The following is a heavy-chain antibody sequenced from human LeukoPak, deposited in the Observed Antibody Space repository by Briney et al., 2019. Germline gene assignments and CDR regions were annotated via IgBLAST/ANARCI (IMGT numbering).Heavy chain of an antibody. CDR1: GGTFSSYA. V-gene: IGHV1-69*13. Sequence: ASVKVSCKASGGTFSSYAISWVRQAPGQGLEWMGGIIPIFGTANYAQKFQGRVTITADESTSTAYMELSSLRSEDRAVYYCARDQDCGGDCYPGGYYYYGMDVWGQGTTVTVSS. J-gene: IGHJ6*02. CDR2: IIPIFGTA. D-gene: IGHD2-21*02. CDR3: ARDQDCGGDCYPGGYYYYGMDV.